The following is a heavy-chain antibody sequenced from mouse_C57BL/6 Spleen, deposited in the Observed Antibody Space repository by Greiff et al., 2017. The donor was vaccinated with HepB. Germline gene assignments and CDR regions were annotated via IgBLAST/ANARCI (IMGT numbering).Heavy chain of an antibody. CDR1: GFSLTSYG. CDR2: IWGGGST. Sequence: VQLQQSGPGLVAPSQSLSITCTVSGFSLTSYGVDWVRQPPGKGLEWLGVIWGGGSTNYNSALMSRLSISKDNSKSQVFLKMNSLQTDDTAMYYCTKQDDGYYDYYAMDYWGQGTSVTVSS. CDR3: TKQDDGYYDYYAMDY. D-gene: IGHD2-3*01. J-gene: IGHJ4*01. V-gene: IGHV2-9*01.